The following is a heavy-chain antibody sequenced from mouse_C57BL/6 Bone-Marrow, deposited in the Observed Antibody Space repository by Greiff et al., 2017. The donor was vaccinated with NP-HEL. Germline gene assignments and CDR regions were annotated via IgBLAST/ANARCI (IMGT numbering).Heavy chain of an antibody. V-gene: IGHV1-66*01. J-gene: IGHJ2*01. Sequence: VQLQQSGPELVKPGASVKISCKASGYSFTSYYIHWVKQRPGQGLEWIGWIYPGSGNTKYNEKFKGKATLTADTSSSTAYMQLSSLTSEDSAVYYCARGVYYYGSSYYFDYWGQGTTLTVSS. D-gene: IGHD1-1*01. CDR2: IYPGSGNT. CDR3: ARGVYYYGSSYYFDY. CDR1: GYSFTSYY.